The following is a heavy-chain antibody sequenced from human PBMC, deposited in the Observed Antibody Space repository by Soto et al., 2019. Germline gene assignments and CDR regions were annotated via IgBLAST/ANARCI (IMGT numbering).Heavy chain of an antibody. CDR3: AKRRGAGGHFDY. CDR1: GLTFSSYA. CDR2: VSIGGST. J-gene: IGHJ4*02. D-gene: IGHD2-15*01. V-gene: IGHV3-23*01. Sequence: GGSLRLFCAASGLTFSSYAMGWVRQGPGKGLEWVAVVSIGGSTHYADSVRGRFTISRDNSKNTLSLQMNSLTAEDTAVYFCAKRRGAGGHFDYWGQGALVTVSS.